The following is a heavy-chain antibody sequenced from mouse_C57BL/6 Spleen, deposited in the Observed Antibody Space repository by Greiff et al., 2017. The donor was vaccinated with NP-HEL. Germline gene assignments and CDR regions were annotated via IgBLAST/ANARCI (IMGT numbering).Heavy chain of an antibody. Sequence: QVQLQQSGPELVKPGASVKISCKASGYAFSSSWMNWVKQRPGKGLEWIGRIYPGDGDTNYNGKFKGKATLTADKSSSTAYMQLSSLTSEDSAVYVCARDGGVWYFDVWGTGTTVTVSS. CDR3: ARDGGVWYFDV. J-gene: IGHJ1*03. CDR2: IYPGDGDT. V-gene: IGHV1-82*01. CDR1: GYAFSSSW.